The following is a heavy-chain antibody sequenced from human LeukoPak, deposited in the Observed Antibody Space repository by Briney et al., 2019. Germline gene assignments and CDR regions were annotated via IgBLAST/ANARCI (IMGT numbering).Heavy chain of an antibody. V-gene: IGHV4-38-2*02. CDR2: IYYSGST. CDR3: ARVGCSSTSCYGAYYYYMDV. D-gene: IGHD2-2*01. J-gene: IGHJ6*03. Sequence: SETLSLTCTVSGYSISSGYYWGWIRQPPGKGLEWIGSIYYSGSTYYNPSLKSRVTISVDTSKNQFSLKLSSVTAADTAVYYCARVGCSSTSCYGAYYYYMDVWGKGTTVTVSS. CDR1: GYSISSGYY.